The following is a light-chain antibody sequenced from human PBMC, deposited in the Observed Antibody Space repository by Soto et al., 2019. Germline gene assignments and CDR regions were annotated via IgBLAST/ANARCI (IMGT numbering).Light chain of an antibody. CDR3: QVWEASNDHPVV. Sequence: SYELTQPPSVSVAPGQMARITCGGNNIGTKRVHWYQQKPGQAPLLVVFDGTRRPSGIPERFSGSKSENTATLTFSRVEAGDEADYFCQVWEASNDHPVVFGGGTKLTVL. CDR1: NIGTKR. V-gene: IGLV3-21*02. J-gene: IGLJ2*01. CDR2: DGT.